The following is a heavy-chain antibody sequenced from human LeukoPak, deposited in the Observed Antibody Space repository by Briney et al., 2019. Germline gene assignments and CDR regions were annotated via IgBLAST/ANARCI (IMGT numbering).Heavy chain of an antibody. CDR1: GGSISTSSYY. CDR2: ISSSSSYI. D-gene: IGHD6-13*01. J-gene: IGHJ4*02. V-gene: IGHV3-21*01. CDR3: ARDPSIAAAGTGDY. Sequence: ETLSLTCAVSGGSISTSSYYWGWVRQPPGKGLEWVSSISSSSSYIYYADSVKGRFTISRDNAKNSLYMQMNSLRAEDTAVYYCARDPSIAAAGTGDYWGQGTLVTVSS.